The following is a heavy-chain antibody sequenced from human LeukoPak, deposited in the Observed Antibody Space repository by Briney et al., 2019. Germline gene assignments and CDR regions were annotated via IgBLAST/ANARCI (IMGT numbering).Heavy chain of an antibody. CDR2: FYTSGNT. CDR3: ARHRAEMATITDDTFDM. CDR1: GTSITPYS. V-gene: IGHV4-4*09. Sequence: PSETLSLTCSVSGTSITPYSWSWIRQPPGGGLEWIGYFYTSGNTHQNPSLKSRVTMSIDASKNQFSLRLSSMTAADTAVYYCARHRAEMATITDDTFDMWGQGTMVTVSS. D-gene: IGHD5-24*01. J-gene: IGHJ3*02.